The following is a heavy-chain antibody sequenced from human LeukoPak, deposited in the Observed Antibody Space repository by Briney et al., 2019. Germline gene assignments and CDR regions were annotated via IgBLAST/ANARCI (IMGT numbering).Heavy chain of an antibody. CDR1: GYTFTSYA. Sequence: ASVKASCKASGYTFTSYAMHWVRQAPGQRLEWMGWINAGNGNTKYSQKFQGRVTITRDTSASTAYMELSSLRSEDTAVYYCARVGYGSGSIDDYWGQGTLVTVSS. D-gene: IGHD3-10*01. V-gene: IGHV1-3*01. CDR3: ARVGYGSGSIDDY. CDR2: INAGNGNT. J-gene: IGHJ4*02.